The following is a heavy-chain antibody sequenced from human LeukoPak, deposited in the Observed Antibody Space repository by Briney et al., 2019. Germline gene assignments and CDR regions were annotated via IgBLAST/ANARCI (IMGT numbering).Heavy chain of an antibody. J-gene: IGHJ3*02. V-gene: IGHV4-39*07. Sequence: SETLSLTCTVSGGSISSNSYYWGWIRQPPGKGLEWIGSIYYSGSTYYNPSLKSRVTILVDKSKNQFSLKLSSVTAADTAVYYCARDKREPRYAFDIWGQGTMVTVSS. CDR2: IYYSGST. CDR1: GGSISSNSYY. D-gene: IGHD1-26*01. CDR3: ARDKREPRYAFDI.